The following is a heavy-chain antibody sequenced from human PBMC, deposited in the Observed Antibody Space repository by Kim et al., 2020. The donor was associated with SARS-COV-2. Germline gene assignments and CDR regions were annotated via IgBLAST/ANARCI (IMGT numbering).Heavy chain of an antibody. CDR1: GGSISGYY. Sequence: SETLSLTCTVSGGSISGYYWSWIRQPPGKGLEWIGYIYYSGSTNYNPSLKSRVTISVDTSKNQFSLKLSSVTAADTAVYYCAREVGYYGSGSRLVWFDPWGQGTLVTVSS. D-gene: IGHD3-10*01. CDR3: AREVGYYGSGSRLVWFDP. CDR2: IYYSGST. J-gene: IGHJ5*02. V-gene: IGHV4-59*13.